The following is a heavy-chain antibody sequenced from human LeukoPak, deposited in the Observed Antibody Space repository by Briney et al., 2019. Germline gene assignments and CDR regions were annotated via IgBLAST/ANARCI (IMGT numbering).Heavy chain of an antibody. CDR2: ISGSGGGT. CDR1: GFTFKNYA. J-gene: IGHJ4*02. Sequence: GGSLRFSCTASGFTFKNYAMNWVRQAPGKGLEWVSGISGSGGGTNYADSVRGRLTISRDNSKNTLNLQMNSLRVDDTAVYYCARASRVTFGGVIDNWGQGTLVTVSS. D-gene: IGHD3-16*02. CDR3: ARASRVTFGGVIDN. V-gene: IGHV3-23*01.